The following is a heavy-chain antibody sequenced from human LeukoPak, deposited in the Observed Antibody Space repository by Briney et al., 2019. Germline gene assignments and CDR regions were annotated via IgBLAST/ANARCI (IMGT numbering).Heavy chain of an antibody. Sequence: PGGSLRLSCAASGFTFSGYSMNWVRQAPGKGLEWVSYISSGSSTIYYADSVKGRFTISRDNSKNTLYLQMNSLRAEDTAVYYCARVSCTGGSCKPYSYYDMDVWGQGTTVTVSS. J-gene: IGHJ6*02. CDR3: ARVSCTGGSCKPYSYYDMDV. CDR1: GFTFSGYS. V-gene: IGHV3-48*01. D-gene: IGHD2-15*01. CDR2: ISSGSSTI.